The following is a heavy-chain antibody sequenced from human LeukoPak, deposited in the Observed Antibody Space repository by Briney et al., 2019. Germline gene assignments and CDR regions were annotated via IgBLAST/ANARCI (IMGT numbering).Heavy chain of an antibody. D-gene: IGHD6-13*01. V-gene: IGHV3-30*04. J-gene: IGHJ6*03. CDR1: GFTFSSYA. CDR3: ARNTDSSSWSSYYYMDV. CDR2: ISYDGSNK. Sequence: GGSLRLSCAASGFTFSSYAMHWVRQAPGKGLEWVAVISYDGSNKYYADSVKGRFTISRDNSKNTLYLQMNSLRAEDTAVYYCARNTDSSSWSSYYYMDVWGKGTTVTISS.